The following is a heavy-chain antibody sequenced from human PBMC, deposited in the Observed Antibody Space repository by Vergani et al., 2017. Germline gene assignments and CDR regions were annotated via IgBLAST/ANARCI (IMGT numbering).Heavy chain of an antibody. J-gene: IGHJ4*02. V-gene: IGHV1-3*04. CDR1: GYTFTSYA. CDR2: INTGNGNT. CDR3: ARVDTYCSSTSCYRFDY. Sequence: QVQLVQSGAEVKKPGASVKVSCKASGYTFTSYAMHWARQAPGQRLEWMGWINTGNGNTKYSQKFQGRVTITRDTSASTAYMELSSLRSEDTAVYYCARVDTYCSSTSCYRFDYWGQGTLVTVSS. D-gene: IGHD2-2*01.